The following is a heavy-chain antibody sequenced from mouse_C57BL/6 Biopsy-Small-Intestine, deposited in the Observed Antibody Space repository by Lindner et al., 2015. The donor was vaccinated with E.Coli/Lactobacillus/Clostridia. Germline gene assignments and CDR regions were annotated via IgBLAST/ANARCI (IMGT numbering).Heavy chain of an antibody. CDR1: GYTFTDYN. Sequence: VQLQESGHELVKPGASVKIPCKASGYTFTDYNTDWVKQSHGKSLEWIGDINPNNGGTVYNQKFKGKATLTVDKSSSMAYMELRSLTSEDTAVYYCARRRGGYYWGAMDYWGQGTSVTVSS. D-gene: IGHD2-3*01. J-gene: IGHJ4*01. CDR2: INPNNGGT. V-gene: IGHV1-18*01. CDR3: ARRRGGYYWGAMDY.